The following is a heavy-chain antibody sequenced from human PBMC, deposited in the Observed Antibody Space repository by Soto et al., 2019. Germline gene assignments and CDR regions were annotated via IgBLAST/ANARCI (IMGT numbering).Heavy chain of an antibody. J-gene: IGHJ4*02. Sequence: EVRLLESGGGLVQHGGSLRLSCAVSGFTFVGYGMTWVRQAPGKGLEWVSSVPGGGRTTYYADSVKGRFTISRDNSKNARYLQMNSLRAEDTAVYYCAKTGGGWPWYFDYWGQGTLVTVSS. CDR1: GFTFVGYG. V-gene: IGHV3-23*01. CDR2: VPGGGRTT. D-gene: IGHD2-8*02. CDR3: AKTGGGWPWYFDY.